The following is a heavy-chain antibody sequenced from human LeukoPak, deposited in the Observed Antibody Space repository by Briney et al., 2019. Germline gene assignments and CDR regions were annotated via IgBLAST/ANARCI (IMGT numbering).Heavy chain of an antibody. J-gene: IGHJ6*03. CDR1: GYTFTSYG. D-gene: IGHD2-2*01. CDR2: ISAYNGNT. V-gene: IGHV1-18*01. CDR3: ARELGRYCSSTSCQKPYYYYMDV. Sequence: ASVKVSCKASGYTFTSYGISWVRQAPGQGLEWMGWISAYNGNTNYAQKLQGRVTMTTDTSTSTAYMELRSLRSDDTAVCYCARELGRYCSSTSCQKPYYYYMDVWGKGTTVTVSS.